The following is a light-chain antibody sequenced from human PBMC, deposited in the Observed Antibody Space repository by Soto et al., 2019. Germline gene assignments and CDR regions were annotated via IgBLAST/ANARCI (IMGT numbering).Light chain of an antibody. CDR3: GTWDSSLTAEV. Sequence: QSVLTQPPSVSAAPGQKVSISCSGSSSNIGQNYVSWYQQRPGTAPKLLIFENYKRPSGIPDRFSGSKSGTSATLGITGLQTDDEADYYCGTWDSSLTAEVFGGGTKLTVL. CDR2: ENY. CDR1: SSNIGQNY. V-gene: IGLV1-51*01. J-gene: IGLJ2*01.